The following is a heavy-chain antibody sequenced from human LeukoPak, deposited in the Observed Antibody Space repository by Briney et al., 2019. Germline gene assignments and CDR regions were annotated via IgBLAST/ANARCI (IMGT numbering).Heavy chain of an antibody. D-gene: IGHD3-10*01. CDR1: GYTFTSYD. J-gene: IGHJ6*02. CDR2: MNPNSGNT. Sequence: GASVKDSCKASGYTFTSYDINWVRQATGQGLEWMGWMNPNSGNTGSAQKLQGRVTLTRNTSISTAYMELSSLRSEDTAVYYCARDCRPGFGELLPDYYYYYGMEVGGEGTTVTVPS. V-gene: IGHV1-8*01. CDR3: ARDCRPGFGELLPDYYYYYGMEV.